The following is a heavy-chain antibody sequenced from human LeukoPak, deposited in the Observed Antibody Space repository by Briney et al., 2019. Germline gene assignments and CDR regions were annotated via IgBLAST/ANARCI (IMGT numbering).Heavy chain of an antibody. D-gene: IGHD3-10*01. V-gene: IGHV4-34*01. J-gene: IGHJ6*02. Sequence: SETLSLTCAVYGGFFSGYYWSWIRQPPGKGLEWIGEINHSGSTNYNPSLKSRVTISVDTSKNQFSLKLSSVTAADTAVYYCARGREYYGSGRFYYYGMDVWGQGTTVTVSS. CDR3: ARGREYYGSGRFYYYGMDV. CDR2: INHSGST. CDR1: GGFFSGYY.